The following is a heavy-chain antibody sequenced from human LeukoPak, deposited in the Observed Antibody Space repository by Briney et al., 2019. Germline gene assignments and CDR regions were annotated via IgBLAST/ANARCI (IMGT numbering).Heavy chain of an antibody. J-gene: IGHJ5*02. D-gene: IGHD3-3*01. CDR2: IRSKLYGGAT. V-gene: IGHV3-49*03. CDR1: GFNFGDYA. CDR3: ARDGYQVPTIFGTFDP. Sequence: PGGSLRLSCAASGFNFGDYAMTWFRQAPGKGLEWVGFIRSKLYGGATEYAASVKGRFTMSRDDSKNIAYVQMNSLRAEDTAVYYCARDGYQVPTIFGTFDPWGQGTLVTVSS.